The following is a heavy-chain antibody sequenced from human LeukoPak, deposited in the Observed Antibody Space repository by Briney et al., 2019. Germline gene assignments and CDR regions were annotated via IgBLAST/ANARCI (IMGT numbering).Heavy chain of an antibody. D-gene: IGHD5-24*01. CDR1: GYSISSGYY. Sequence: SETLSLTCAVSGYSISSGYYWGWIRQPPGKGLEWIGSIYHSGSTYYNPSLKSRVTTSVDTSKNQFSLKLSSVTAADTAVYYCARVPVVEMATISDYWGQGTLVTVSS. V-gene: IGHV4-38-2*01. CDR3: ARVPVVEMATISDY. CDR2: IYHSGST. J-gene: IGHJ4*02.